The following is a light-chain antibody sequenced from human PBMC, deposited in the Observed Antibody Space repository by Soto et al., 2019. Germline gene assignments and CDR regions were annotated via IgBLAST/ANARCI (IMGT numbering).Light chain of an antibody. J-gene: IGLJ1*01. CDR1: SSDVGAYDF. V-gene: IGLV2-14*03. Sequence: QSVLTQPASVSGSPGQSITISCTGTSSDVGAYDFVSWYQQHPDKATKLMIYEVSNRPSGVSNRFSGSKSANTATLTISGLQAEDEADYYCSSYTSSSTRVFGTGTKVTVL. CDR2: EVS. CDR3: SSYTSSSTRV.